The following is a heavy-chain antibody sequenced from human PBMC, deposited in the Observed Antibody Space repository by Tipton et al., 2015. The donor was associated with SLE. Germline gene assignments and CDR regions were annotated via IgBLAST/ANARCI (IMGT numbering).Heavy chain of an antibody. CDR1: GGSISSSSYY. CDR3: ARDSYGSSFGMDV. CDR2: IYYSGST. Sequence: LRLSCTVSGGSISSSSYYWGWIRQPPGKGLEWIGSIYYSGSTYYNPSLKSRVTISVDTSKNQFSLKLSSVTAADTAVYYCARDSYGSSFGMDVWSQGTTVTVSS. V-gene: IGHV4-39*07. D-gene: IGHD5-18*01. J-gene: IGHJ6*02.